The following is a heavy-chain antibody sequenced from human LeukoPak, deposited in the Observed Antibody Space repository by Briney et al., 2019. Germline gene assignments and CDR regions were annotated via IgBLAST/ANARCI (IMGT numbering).Heavy chain of an antibody. J-gene: IGHJ5*02. Sequence: PSETLSLTCTVSGYSISSGYYWGWIRQPPGKGLEWIGSIYHSGSTYYNPSLKSRVTISVDTSKNQFSLKLSSVTAADTAVYYCARDLDSYSHPAYNWFDPWGQGTLVTVSS. V-gene: IGHV4-38-2*02. CDR1: GYSISSGYY. CDR3: ARDLDSYSHPAYNWFDP. CDR2: IYHSGST. D-gene: IGHD2-21*01.